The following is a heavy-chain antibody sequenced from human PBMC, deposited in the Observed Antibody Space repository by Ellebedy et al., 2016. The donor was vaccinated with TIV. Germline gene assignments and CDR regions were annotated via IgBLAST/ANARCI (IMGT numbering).Heavy chain of an antibody. CDR3: ARDADPYYYFDY. D-gene: IGHD1-26*01. CDR1: GYTFTKFY. J-gene: IGHJ4*02. V-gene: IGHV1-2*02. CDR2: INANIGSA. Sequence: AASVKVSCKASGYTFTKFYIHWVRQAPGQGLEWMGWINANIGSATYAQKFQGRVTLTRDTSISTAYLQLNKLTSDDTAVYYCARDADPYYYFDYWGQGTLVTVSS.